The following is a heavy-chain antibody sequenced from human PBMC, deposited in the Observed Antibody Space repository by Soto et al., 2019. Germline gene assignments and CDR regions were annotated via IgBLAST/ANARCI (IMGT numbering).Heavy chain of an antibody. D-gene: IGHD6-19*01. CDR3: ANGESSGWPAFDY. V-gene: IGHV3-23*01. J-gene: IGHJ4*02. CDR1: GVAFSFYS. CDR2: ISGNGGTT. Sequence: EVVLLESGGGLVQPGGSLRLSCEVSGVAFSFYSMSWVRQAPGKGLEWVASISGNGGTTYYAASGKGRFTISRDNSKNTLSLQMNSLRADDTAVYYCANGESSGWPAFDYWGQGTLVTVSS.